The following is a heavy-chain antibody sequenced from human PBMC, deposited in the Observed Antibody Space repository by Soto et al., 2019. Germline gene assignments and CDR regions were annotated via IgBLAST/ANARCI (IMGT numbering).Heavy chain of an antibody. Sequence: EVQLVETGGGLIQPGGSLRLSCAASGFTVSSYYMSWVRQAPGKGLEWVSVIYSGGSTYYADSVRGRFTISRDNSKNTLYLQMKSLRAEDTAVYYCARDPPATRHGMDVWGQGTTVTVSS. J-gene: IGHJ6*02. V-gene: IGHV3-53*02. CDR3: ARDPPATRHGMDV. CDR2: IYSGGST. CDR1: GFTVSSYY.